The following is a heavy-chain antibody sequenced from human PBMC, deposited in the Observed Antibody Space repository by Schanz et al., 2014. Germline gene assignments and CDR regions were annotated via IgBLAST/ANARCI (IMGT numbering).Heavy chain of an antibody. J-gene: IGHJ6*02. CDR2: IFFRGST. Sequence: QVQLQESGPGLVKPSQTLSLTCAVSGGSISSGGYSWSWIRQPPGKGLEWIGYIFFRGSTYYNPSLKSRFTISIDTSNNQFSLRLTSVTAADTAVYYCYGMDVWGQGTTVTVSS. CDR1: GGSISSGGYS. CDR3: YGMDV. V-gene: IGHV4-30-4*07.